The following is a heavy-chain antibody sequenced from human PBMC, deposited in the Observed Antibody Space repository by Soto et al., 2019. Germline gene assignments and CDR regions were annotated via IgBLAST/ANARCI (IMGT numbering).Heavy chain of an antibody. Sequence: EVQLLESGGGLVQPGGSLRLSCAASGFTFSSYAMSWVRQAPGKGLEWVSAISGSGGSTYYADSVKGRFTISRDNSKNTLYLQMNSLRAEDTAVYYCAKGRVYYGDYGGYFDYWGQGTLVTVSS. D-gene: IGHD4-17*01. CDR3: AKGRVYYGDYGGYFDY. V-gene: IGHV3-23*01. J-gene: IGHJ4*02. CDR2: ISGSGGST. CDR1: GFTFSSYA.